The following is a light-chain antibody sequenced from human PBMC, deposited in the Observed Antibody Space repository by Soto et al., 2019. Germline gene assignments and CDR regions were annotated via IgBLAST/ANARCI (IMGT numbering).Light chain of an antibody. CDR3: QQYGSSPGT. Sequence: EIVLTQSPGTLSLSPGERATLSCRASQSVSSNFLAWYQQKPGQAPKLLISGASSRATGIPDRFSGIGSRTDFNITISRLEPEDFALYSCQQYGSSPGTFGQGTKLEIK. V-gene: IGKV3-20*01. CDR2: GAS. J-gene: IGKJ2*02. CDR1: QSVSSNF.